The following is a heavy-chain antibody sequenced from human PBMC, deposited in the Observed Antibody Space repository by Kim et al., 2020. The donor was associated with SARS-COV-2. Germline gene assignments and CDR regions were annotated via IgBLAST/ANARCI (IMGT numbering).Heavy chain of an antibody. Sequence: SVKVSCKDSGGTFSSYAISWVRQAPGQGLEWMGGIIPIFGTANYAQKCQGRVTITADESTSTGYMELSSLRSEDTAVYYCARIESIAARPVRYNWFDPWGQGTLVTVSS. CDR1: GGTFSSYA. CDR3: ARIESIAARPVRYNWFDP. D-gene: IGHD6-6*01. V-gene: IGHV1-69*13. CDR2: IIPIFGTA. J-gene: IGHJ5*02.